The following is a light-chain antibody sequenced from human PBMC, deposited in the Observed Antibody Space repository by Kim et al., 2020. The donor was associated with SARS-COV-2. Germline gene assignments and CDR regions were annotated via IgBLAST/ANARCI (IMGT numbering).Light chain of an antibody. CDR1: GGDIDYA. Sequence: QPVLTQSPSASASLGAPVKLSCTLSGGDIDYAIAWHQRQPERGPRFLIQLTTHGSHIKGDGVPDRFSVSRSGTDFFLTISSLQSEDEADYYCQTWDTGMIFGGGTQLTVL. CDR3: QTWDTGMI. J-gene: IGLJ2*01. V-gene: IGLV4-69*02. CDR2: LTTHGSH.